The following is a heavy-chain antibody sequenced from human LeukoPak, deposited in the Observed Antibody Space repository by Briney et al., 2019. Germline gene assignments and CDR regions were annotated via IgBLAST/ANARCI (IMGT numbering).Heavy chain of an antibody. V-gene: IGHV4-59*01. J-gene: IGHJ6*02. CDR1: GDSLSSYY. CDR2: SGGT. CDR3: ARASRHYYGSGENLQPWPAGLDV. D-gene: IGHD3-10*01. Sequence: SETLSLTCIVSGDSLSSYYWTWIRQPPGKGLEGIGYSGGTNYNPSLKSRVTISIDTSKKHFSLTLSSVTAADTAVYYCARASRHYYGSGENLQPWPAGLDVWGQGTTVTVS.